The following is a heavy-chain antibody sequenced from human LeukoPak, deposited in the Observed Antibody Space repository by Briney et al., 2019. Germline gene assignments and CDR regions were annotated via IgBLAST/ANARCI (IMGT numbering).Heavy chain of an antibody. Sequence: ASVKVSCEASGYTFTGYYMHWVRQAPGQGLEWMGWINPNSGGTNYAQKFQGRVTMTRDTSISTAYMELSRLRSDDTAVYYCARGRAYGDYVGWFDPWGQGTLVTVSS. CDR1: GYTFTGYY. V-gene: IGHV1-2*02. CDR2: INPNSGGT. J-gene: IGHJ5*02. CDR3: ARGRAYGDYVGWFDP. D-gene: IGHD4-17*01.